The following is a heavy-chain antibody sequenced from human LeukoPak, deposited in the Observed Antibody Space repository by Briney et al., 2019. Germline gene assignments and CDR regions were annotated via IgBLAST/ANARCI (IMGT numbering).Heavy chain of an antibody. V-gene: IGHV4-59*01. CDR1: GGSISSYY. D-gene: IGHD5-12*01. CDR3: ARGIRGYSGYAVFPY. CDR2: IYYSGST. J-gene: IGHJ4*02. Sequence: PPETLSLTCTVSGGSISSYYWSWIRQPPGKGLEWIGYIYYSGSTNYNPSLKSRVTISVDTSKNQFSLKLSSVTAADTAVYYCARGIRGYSGYAVFPYWGQGTLVTVSS.